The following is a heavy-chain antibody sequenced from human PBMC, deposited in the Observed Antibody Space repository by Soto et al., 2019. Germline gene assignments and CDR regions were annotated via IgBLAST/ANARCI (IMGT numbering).Heavy chain of an antibody. Sequence: SETLSLTCSVSGGSISSGYYSWSWVRQPPGKGLEWIGYIYYSGTTYYTPSLKSRLTMSMDRANDHFSLNLTSVTAADTAVYFCARGHYYYGMDVWGQGITVTVSS. V-gene: IGHV4-30-2*01. CDR1: GGSISSGYYS. CDR2: IYYSGTT. J-gene: IGHJ6*02. CDR3: ARGHYYYGMDV.